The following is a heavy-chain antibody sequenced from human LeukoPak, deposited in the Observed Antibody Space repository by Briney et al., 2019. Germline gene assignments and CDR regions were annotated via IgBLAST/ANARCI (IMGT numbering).Heavy chain of an antibody. J-gene: IGHJ4*02. CDR2: IRYDGSNK. CDR3: AKDRSSGWRPQFDY. CDR1: GFTFSSYG. V-gene: IGHV3-30*02. Sequence: GGSLRLSCAASGFTFSSYGMHWVRQAPGKGLEWVAFIRYDGSNKYYADSVKGRFTISRDNSKNTLYLQMNSLRAEDTAVYYCAKDRSSGWRPQFDYWGQGTLVTVSS. D-gene: IGHD6-19*01.